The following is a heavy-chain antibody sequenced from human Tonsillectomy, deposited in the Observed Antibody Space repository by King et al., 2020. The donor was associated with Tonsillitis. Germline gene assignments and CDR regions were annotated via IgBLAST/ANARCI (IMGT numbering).Heavy chain of an antibody. D-gene: IGHD3-3*01. CDR1: GFTFGDSA. CDR2: ISGSSTDV. J-gene: IGHJ4*02. V-gene: IGHV3-9*01. CDR3: AKAPPRWSTSSFDH. Sequence: VQLVESGGGLVQPGRSLRLSCAASGFTFGDSAMHWVRQAPGQGLEWVSGISGSSTDVGYADSVKGRFTISRDNAKNSLYLQMDSLRAEDTALYYCAKAPPRWSTSSFDHWGQGVLVTVSS.